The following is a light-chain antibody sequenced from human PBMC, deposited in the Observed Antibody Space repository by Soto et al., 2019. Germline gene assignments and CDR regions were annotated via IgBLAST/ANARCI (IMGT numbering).Light chain of an antibody. V-gene: IGLV1-40*01. CDR1: SSNIGARYD. Sequence: QSALTQPPSVSGAPGQRVTISCTGSSSNIGARYDVHWYQCLLGTAPKLLIYGNINRPSGVPDRFSGSKSGTSASLAITGLQADDEADYYCQSYDRSLSSPIFGGGTKLTVL. CDR3: QSYDRSLSSPI. CDR2: GNI. J-gene: IGLJ2*01.